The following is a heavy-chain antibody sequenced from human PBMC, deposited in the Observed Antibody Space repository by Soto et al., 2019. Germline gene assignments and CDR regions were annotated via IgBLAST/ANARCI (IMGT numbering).Heavy chain of an antibody. CDR1: GFTFSSYS. CDR2: ISSSSSTI. CDR3: ARPEYSSSPYVLAV. J-gene: IGHJ6*02. V-gene: IGHV3-48*02. D-gene: IGHD6-6*01. Sequence: GGSLRLSCAASGFTFSSYSMNWVRQAPGKGLEWVSYISSSSSTIYYADSVKGRFTISRDNAKNSLYLQMNSLRDEDTAVYYCARPEYSSSPYVLAVWGQGTTVTVSS.